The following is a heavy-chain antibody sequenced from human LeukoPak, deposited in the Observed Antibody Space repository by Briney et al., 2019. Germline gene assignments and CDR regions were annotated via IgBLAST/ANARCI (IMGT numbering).Heavy chain of an antibody. Sequence: GGSLRLSCAASGFTFDDYAMHWVRQAPGKGLEWVSGISWNSSSIGYADSVKGRFTISRDNAKNSLYLQMNSLRAEDTAVYYCARDLIRRLWFGESSFSTTFDYWGQGTLVTVSS. CDR3: ARDLIRRLWFGESSFSTTFDY. CDR2: ISWNSSSI. V-gene: IGHV3-9*01. J-gene: IGHJ4*02. CDR1: GFTFDDYA. D-gene: IGHD3-10*01.